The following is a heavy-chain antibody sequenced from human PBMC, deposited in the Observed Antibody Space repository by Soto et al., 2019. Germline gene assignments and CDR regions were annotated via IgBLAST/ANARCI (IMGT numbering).Heavy chain of an antibody. V-gene: IGHV3-66*01. Sequence: GGSLRLSCAASGFTVSSNYMSWVRQAPGKGLEWVSVIYSGGSTYYADSVKGRFTISRDNSKNTLYLQMNSLRAEDTAVYYCAREGGRYSSSSRPLIDYWGQGTLVTVSS. CDR1: GFTVSSNY. CDR2: IYSGGST. J-gene: IGHJ4*02. D-gene: IGHD6-6*01. CDR3: AREGGRYSSSSRPLIDY.